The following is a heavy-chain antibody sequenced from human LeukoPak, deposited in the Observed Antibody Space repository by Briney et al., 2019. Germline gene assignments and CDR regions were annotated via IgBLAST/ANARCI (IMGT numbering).Heavy chain of an antibody. CDR3: ARGPSWYGYCFDY. J-gene: IGHJ4*02. D-gene: IGHD6-13*01. CDR2: INHSVST. V-gene: IGHV4-34*01. CDR1: GGSFSGYY. Sequence: SETLSLTCAVYGGSFSGYYWSWIRQPPGKGLEWIGEINHSVSTNYNPSLKSRVTISVDSTQNQYSLTLSSGTAADSVVYCCARGPSWYGYCFDYWGQGTLVSVSS.